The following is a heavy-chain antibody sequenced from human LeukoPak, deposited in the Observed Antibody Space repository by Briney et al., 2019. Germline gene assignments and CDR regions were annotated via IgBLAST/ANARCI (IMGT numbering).Heavy chain of an antibody. Sequence: PSGTLSLTCAVSGGSISSSNWWSWVRQPPGKGLEWIGEIYHSGSTNYNPSLKSRVTISVDKSKNQFSLKLSSVTAADTAVYYCARSSTVVTSYFDYWGQGTLVTVSS. CDR1: GGSISSSNW. V-gene: IGHV4-4*02. CDR2: IYHSGST. CDR3: ARSSTVVTSYFDY. D-gene: IGHD4-23*01. J-gene: IGHJ4*02.